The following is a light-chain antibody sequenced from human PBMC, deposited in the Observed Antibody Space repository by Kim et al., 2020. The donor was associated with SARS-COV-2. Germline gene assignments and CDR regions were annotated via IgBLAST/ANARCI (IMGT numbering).Light chain of an antibody. CDR3: QQYNQWPLT. J-gene: IGKJ5*01. CDR1: QGVNSR. CDR2: GVS. V-gene: IGKV3-15*01. Sequence: VSPGERATRSCRASQGVNSRLAWYQQKGGQAPRLLIYGVSTRATGIPARFTGSGSGTEFTLTISSLQSEDFEVYYCQQYNQWPLTFGQGTRLEIK.